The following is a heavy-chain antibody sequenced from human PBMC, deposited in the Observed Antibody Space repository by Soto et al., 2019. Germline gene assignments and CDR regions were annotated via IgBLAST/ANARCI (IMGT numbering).Heavy chain of an antibody. V-gene: IGHV3-7*03. CDR3: ARTGWPQSSYYFDY. D-gene: IGHD3-16*01. CDR2: INEDGSEK. Sequence: LRLSCAASGFSFSLFWMSWVRQTPGKGLEWVANINEDGSEKFFADSVKGRFTISRDNAKNSLSLQMNSLTADDTAVYYCARTGWPQSSYYFDYWGQGTLVTVSS. CDR1: GFSFSLFW. J-gene: IGHJ4*02.